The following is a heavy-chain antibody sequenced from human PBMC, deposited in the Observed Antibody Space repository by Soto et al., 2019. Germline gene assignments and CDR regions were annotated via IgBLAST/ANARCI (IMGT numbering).Heavy chain of an antibody. D-gene: IGHD2-2*02. Sequence: PSETLSLTCAVSGYSISSGYYWGWIRQPPGKGLEWIVGIYHSGSTYYYPYLKSRATNPPDTSNNQSTLKLSSVTAADTAVSYCARVGGNGNTTRCDRYGKCLIGGWFDPWGQGTLVT. J-gene: IGHJ5*02. CDR3: ARVGGNGNTTRCDRYGKCLIGGWFDP. CDR1: GYSISSGYY. V-gene: IGHV4-38-2*01. CDR2: IYHSGST.